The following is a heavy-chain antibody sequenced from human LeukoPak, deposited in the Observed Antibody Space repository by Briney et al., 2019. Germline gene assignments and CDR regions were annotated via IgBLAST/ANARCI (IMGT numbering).Heavy chain of an antibody. J-gene: IGHJ4*02. Sequence: GGSLRLSCAASGFTFSDYSMNWVRQAPGKGLEWISYIGISSGNTKYADSVKGRFTISGDNAKSSLYLQMNSLRVEDTAVYYCARDYKYAFDNWGQGTLVTVSS. CDR1: GFTFSDYS. CDR3: ARDYKYAFDN. V-gene: IGHV3-48*04. D-gene: IGHD5-24*01. CDR2: IGISSGNT.